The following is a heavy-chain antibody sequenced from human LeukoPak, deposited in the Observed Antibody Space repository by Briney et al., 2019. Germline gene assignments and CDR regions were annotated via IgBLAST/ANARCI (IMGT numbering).Heavy chain of an antibody. J-gene: IGHJ4*02. CDR3: ASGTSYDSSGYYLGHYFDY. V-gene: IGHV1-69*05. CDR1: GGTFSSYA. D-gene: IGHD3-22*01. CDR2: IIPIFGTA. Sequence: ASVKVSCKASGGTFSSYAISWVRQAPGQGLEWMGGIIPIFGTANYAQKFQGRVTITTDESTSTAYMELSSLRSEDTAVYYCASGTSYDSSGYYLGHYFDYWGQGTLVTVSS.